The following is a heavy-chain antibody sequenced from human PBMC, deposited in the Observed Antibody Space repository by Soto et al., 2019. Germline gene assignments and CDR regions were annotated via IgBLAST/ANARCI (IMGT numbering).Heavy chain of an antibody. J-gene: IGHJ4*02. Sequence: EVQVSESGGGLVQPGGSLRLSCVASGFTFSTYPMTWVRQVPGKGLEWVSGISGSGGTAYYADSVEGRFTISRDSSRNVVYLQMDILRAEDTAVYYCAKGPLTPGWYFDYWGEGTLVTVSS. CDR1: GFTFSTYP. CDR3: AKGPLTPGWYFDY. V-gene: IGHV3-23*01. CDR2: ISGSGGTA. D-gene: IGHD1-20*01.